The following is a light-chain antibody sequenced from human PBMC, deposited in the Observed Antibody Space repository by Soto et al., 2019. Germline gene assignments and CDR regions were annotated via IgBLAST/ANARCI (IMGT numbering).Light chain of an antibody. J-gene: IGKJ4*01. CDR2: YAS. CDR1: QTVSRY. V-gene: IGKV3-11*01. Sequence: VLTQSPATLSWSPGERATLSCRASQTVSRYLAWYQQKPGQAPRLLIYYASNRATGIPARFSGSGSGTDYTLTISSLEPEDFAIYYCQQRSTWPLFTFGGGTKVEI. CDR3: QQRSTWPLFT.